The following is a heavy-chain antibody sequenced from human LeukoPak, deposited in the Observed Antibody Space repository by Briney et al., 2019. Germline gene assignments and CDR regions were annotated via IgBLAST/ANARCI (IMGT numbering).Heavy chain of an antibody. Sequence: GGSLRLSCAASGFTFSSYWMHWVRQAPGKGLVWVSRINTDGSVTSYADSVKGRFTISRDNAKNTLYLQMNSLRAEGTAVYYCERVEISSSWYSDYWGQGTQVTVSS. D-gene: IGHD6-13*01. CDR2: INTDGSVT. CDR1: GFTFSSYW. J-gene: IGHJ4*02. V-gene: IGHV3-74*01. CDR3: ERVEISSSWYSDY.